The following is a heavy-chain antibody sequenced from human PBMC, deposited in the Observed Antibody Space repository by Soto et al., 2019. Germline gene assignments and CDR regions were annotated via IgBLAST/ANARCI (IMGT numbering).Heavy chain of an antibody. J-gene: IGHJ4*02. CDR1: GYSFTSYW. V-gene: IGHV5-10-1*01. CDR3: ARHLFSYSSSTTFDY. Sequence: GESLKISFKGSGYSFTSYWISWVRQLPGKGLEWMGRIDPSDSYTNYSPSFQGHVTISADKSISTAYLQWSSLKASDTAMYYWARHLFSYSSSTTFDYWGQGTLVTVSS. CDR2: IDPSDSYT. D-gene: IGHD6-6*01.